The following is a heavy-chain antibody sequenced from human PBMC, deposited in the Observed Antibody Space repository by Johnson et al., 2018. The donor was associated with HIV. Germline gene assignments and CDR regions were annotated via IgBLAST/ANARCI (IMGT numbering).Heavy chain of an antibody. CDR3: ARDGGIAATDAFDI. Sequence: QVLLVESGGGVVQPGRSLRLSCAASGFTFSSYAMHWVRQAPGKGLEWVAVISYDGSNKYYADSVKGRFTISRDNSKNTLYLQLGSLRTDDMAVYYCARDGGIAATDAFDIWGQGTMVTVSS. D-gene: IGHD6-13*01. V-gene: IGHV3-30*14. J-gene: IGHJ3*02. CDR2: ISYDGSNK. CDR1: GFTFSSYA.